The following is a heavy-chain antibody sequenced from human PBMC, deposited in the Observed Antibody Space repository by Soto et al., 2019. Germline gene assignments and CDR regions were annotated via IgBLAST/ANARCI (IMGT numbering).Heavy chain of an antibody. Sequence: GGSLRLSCAASGFTFSSFAMSWVRQAPGKGLEWVSAIRGGGGGTYYADSVKGRFTISRDNSKNTQYLQMNGLRAEDTAVYYCARVLGGSGSPVDYWGQGTLVTVSS. CDR2: IRGGGGGT. D-gene: IGHD2-15*01. CDR1: GFTFSSFA. CDR3: ARVLGGSGSPVDY. V-gene: IGHV3-23*01. J-gene: IGHJ4*02.